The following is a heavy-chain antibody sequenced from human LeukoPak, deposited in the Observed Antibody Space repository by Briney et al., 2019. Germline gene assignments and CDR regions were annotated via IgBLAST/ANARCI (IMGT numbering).Heavy chain of an antibody. CDR3: ARVGGGTPDYYYDSSGPNTYFDY. J-gene: IGHJ4*02. Sequence: SVKVSCKASGGTFSSYAISWVRQAPGQGLEWMGRIIPILGIANYAQRFQGRVTITADKSTSTAYMELSSLRSEDTAVYYCARVGGGTPDYYYDSSGPNTYFDYWGQGTLVTVSS. V-gene: IGHV1-69*04. CDR1: GGTFSSYA. CDR2: IIPILGIA. D-gene: IGHD3-22*01.